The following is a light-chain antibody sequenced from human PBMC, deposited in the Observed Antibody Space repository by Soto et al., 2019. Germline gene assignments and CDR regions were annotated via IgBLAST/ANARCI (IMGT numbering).Light chain of an antibody. CDR1: QTISSW. V-gene: IGKV1-5*03. J-gene: IGKJ1*01. CDR3: QQYNTYPWT. CDR2: KAS. Sequence: DIQMTQAPSTLSGSVGDRVTITFRASQTISSWLAWYQQKPGKAPKLLIYKASTLKSGVPSRFSGSGSGTEFTLTISSLQPDDFAAYYCQQYNTYPWTFGHGTKVDIK.